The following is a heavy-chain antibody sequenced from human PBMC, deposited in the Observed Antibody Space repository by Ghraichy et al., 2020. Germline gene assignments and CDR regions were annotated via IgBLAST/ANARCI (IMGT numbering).Heavy chain of an antibody. V-gene: IGHV4-34*01. CDR1: GGSFSGYY. D-gene: IGHD5-24*01. CDR2: IYHSGST. CDR3: ARFHDRRDGYNENAFDI. Sequence: SETLSLTCAVYGGSFSGYYWSWIRQPPGKGLEWIGEIYHSGSTSYNPSLKSRVTISLDTSKNQFSLNLSSVTAADTAVYFCARFHDRRDGYNENAFDIWGQGTMVTVSS. J-gene: IGHJ3*02.